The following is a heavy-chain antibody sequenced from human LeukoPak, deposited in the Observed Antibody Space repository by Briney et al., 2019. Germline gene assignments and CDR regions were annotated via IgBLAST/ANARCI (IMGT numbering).Heavy chain of an antibody. CDR1: GGSISSYY. D-gene: IGHD5-12*01. Sequence: SETLSLTCPVSGGSISSYYWSWIRQPPGKGLEWIGYIYYSGSTNYNPSLKSRVTISVDTSKNQFSLKLSSVTAADTAVYYCARAVRSGYDIDYWGQGTLVTVSS. CDR3: ARAVRSGYDIDY. J-gene: IGHJ4*02. CDR2: IYYSGST. V-gene: IGHV4-59*12.